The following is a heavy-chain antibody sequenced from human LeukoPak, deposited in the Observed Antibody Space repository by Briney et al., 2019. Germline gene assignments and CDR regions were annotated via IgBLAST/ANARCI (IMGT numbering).Heavy chain of an antibody. CDR2: INPNSGGT. V-gene: IGHV1-2*02. D-gene: IGHD3-16*01. CDR3: AREETVNFVVWH. J-gene: IGHJ4*02. CDR1: GYTFTSYY. Sequence: ASVKVSCKASGYTFTSYYIHWVRQAPGQGLEWMGWINPNSGGTNYAQKFQGRVTMTRDTSISTAYMELSRLRSDDTAVYYCAREETVNFVVWHWGQGTLVTVSS.